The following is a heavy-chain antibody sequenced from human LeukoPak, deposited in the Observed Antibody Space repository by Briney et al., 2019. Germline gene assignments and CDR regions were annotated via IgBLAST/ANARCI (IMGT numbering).Heavy chain of an antibody. CDR2: ISAYNGNT. CDR1: GYTFTSYG. V-gene: IGHV1-18*01. J-gene: IGHJ5*02. D-gene: IGHD5-12*01. CDR3: ARGRLPSTNWFDP. Sequence: ASVKVSCKASGYTFTSYGISWVRQAPGQGLEWMGWISAYNGNTKYSQKFQGRVTITRDTSASTAYMELSSLRSEDTAVYYCARGRLPSTNWFDPWGQGTLVTVSS.